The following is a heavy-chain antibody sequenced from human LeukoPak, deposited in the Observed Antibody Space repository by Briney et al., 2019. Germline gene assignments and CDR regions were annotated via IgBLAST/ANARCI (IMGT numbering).Heavy chain of an antibody. CDR3: ARGRFGNPLQLQPRRPFDL. CDR1: GGSFSGYY. Sequence: SETLSLTCAVYGGSFSGYYWSWIRQPPGKGLEWIGEINRSGTTNYNPSLKSRVTLSVDTSKSQVSLRLRFVTAADTAIFYCARGRFGNPLQLQPRRPFDLWGQGTVVIISS. D-gene: IGHD1-1*01. V-gene: IGHV4-34*01. CDR2: INRSGTT. J-gene: IGHJ3*01.